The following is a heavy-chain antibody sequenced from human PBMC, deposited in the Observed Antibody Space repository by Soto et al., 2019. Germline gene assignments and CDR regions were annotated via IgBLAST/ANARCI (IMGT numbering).Heavy chain of an antibody. Sequence: SVKVSCKASGGTFSSYAISWVRQAPGQGLEWMGGIIPIFGTANYAQKFQGRVTITADESTSTAYMELSSLRSEDTAVYYCARSVDTFWSGPPNNKLQVYYGMDVWGQGTTVTVSS. CDR3: ARSVDTFWSGPPNNKLQVYYGMDV. V-gene: IGHV1-69*13. CDR2: IIPIFGTA. CDR1: GGTFSSYA. D-gene: IGHD3-3*01. J-gene: IGHJ6*02.